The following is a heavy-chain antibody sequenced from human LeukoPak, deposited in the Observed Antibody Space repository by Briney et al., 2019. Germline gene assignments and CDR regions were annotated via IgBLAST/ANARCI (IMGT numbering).Heavy chain of an antibody. CDR1: GFTFGDYA. V-gene: IGHV3-49*03. CDR2: IRSKAYGGTT. CDR3: TRDPDFWSGYSVFYFDY. J-gene: IGHJ4*02. D-gene: IGHD3-3*01. Sequence: QPGGSLRLSCTASGFTFGDYAMSWFRQAPGKGLEWVGFIRSKAYGGTTEYAASVKGRFTISRDDSKSIAYLQMNRLKTEDTAVYYCTRDPDFWSGYSVFYFDYWGQGTLVTASS.